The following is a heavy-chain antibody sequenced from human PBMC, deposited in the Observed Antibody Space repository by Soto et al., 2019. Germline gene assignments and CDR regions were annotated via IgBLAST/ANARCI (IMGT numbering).Heavy chain of an antibody. CDR1: GFTFSGSA. Sequence: GGSPRLSCAASGFTFSGSAMHWVRQASGKGLEWVGRIRSKANSYATAYAASVKGRFTISRDDSKNTAYLQMNSLKTEDTAVYYCTRWNPGYCSGGSCYSRAPFDYWGQGTLVTVSS. V-gene: IGHV3-73*01. CDR2: IRSKANSYAT. J-gene: IGHJ4*02. CDR3: TRWNPGYCSGGSCYSRAPFDY. D-gene: IGHD2-15*01.